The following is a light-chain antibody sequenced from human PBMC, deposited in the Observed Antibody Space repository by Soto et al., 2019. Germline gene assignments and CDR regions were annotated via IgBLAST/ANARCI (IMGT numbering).Light chain of an antibody. CDR3: ASFRSGTILV. CDR1: RSDIGDSNF. CDR2: EVN. J-gene: IGLJ1*01. Sequence: QSALTQPASVSGSPGQSVTISCTGPRSDIGDSNFISWYQHSPGKAPRLLIYEVNNRPSGVSKRFSGSKAGNTASLTIPGLLGDDEADYFCASFRSGTILVFGSGTKVTVL. V-gene: IGLV2-14*01.